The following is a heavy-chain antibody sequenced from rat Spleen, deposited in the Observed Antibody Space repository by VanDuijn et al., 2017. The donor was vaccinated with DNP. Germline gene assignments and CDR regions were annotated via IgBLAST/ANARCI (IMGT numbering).Heavy chain of an antibody. CDR3: STGQLLDY. J-gene: IGHJ2*01. D-gene: IGHD1-10*01. CDR1: GFTFGYYY. Sequence: EVQLVESGGNLVQPGGSMSLSCAASGFTFGYYYMAWVRQAPTKGLEWVASISTGGGDTYYRDSVKGRFTISRDNAKSTLYLQMDSLKSEDMATYYCSTGQLLDYWGQGVMVTVSS. V-gene: IGHV5-25*01. CDR2: ISTGGGDT.